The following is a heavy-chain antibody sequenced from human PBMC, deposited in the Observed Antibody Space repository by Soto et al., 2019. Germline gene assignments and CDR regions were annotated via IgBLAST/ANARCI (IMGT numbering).Heavy chain of an antibody. J-gene: IGHJ4*02. CDR2: IYYCGST. Sequence: QLQLQESGPGLVKPSETLSLTCTVSGGSISSSRYYWGWIRQPPGKGLEWIGSIYYCGSTYYKPSLKSRFTISVDTAKNPFSLQLSSVTAADTAVYYCARHTPAISISDHWGQGTLVTVSS. CDR3: ARHTPAISISDH. CDR1: GGSISSSRYY. V-gene: IGHV4-39*01. D-gene: IGHD2-15*01.